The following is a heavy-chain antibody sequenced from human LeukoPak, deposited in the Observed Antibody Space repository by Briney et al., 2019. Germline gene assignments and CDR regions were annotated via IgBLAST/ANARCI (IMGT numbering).Heavy chain of an antibody. CDR3: ARRITISGVGYYMDV. CDR1: AFSFSPYG. CDR2: ISSSGNSK. Sequence: AGGSLRLSCAASAFSFSPYGMNWVRQAPGKGLEWISYISSSGNSKYYADSVKGRFTVSRDNVWKSLYLQMDSLRAEDTAVYYCARRITISGVGYYMDVWGKGTTVTVSS. V-gene: IGHV3-48*01. D-gene: IGHD3-3*01. J-gene: IGHJ6*03.